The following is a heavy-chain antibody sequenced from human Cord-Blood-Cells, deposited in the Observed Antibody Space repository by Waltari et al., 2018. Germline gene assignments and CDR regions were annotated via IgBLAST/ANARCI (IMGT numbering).Heavy chain of an antibody. CDR1: GGSISSSSYY. D-gene: IGHD5-18*01. Sequence: QLQLQESGPGLVKPSETLSLTCTVSGGSISSSSYYWGWIRQPPGKGLEWIGSIYYSGGTYYHPSLKSRVTISVDTSKNQFSLKLSSVTAADTAVYYCARLSGYSYGFDYWGQGTLVTVSS. CDR2: IYYSGGT. CDR3: ARLSGYSYGFDY. V-gene: IGHV4-39*01. J-gene: IGHJ4*02.